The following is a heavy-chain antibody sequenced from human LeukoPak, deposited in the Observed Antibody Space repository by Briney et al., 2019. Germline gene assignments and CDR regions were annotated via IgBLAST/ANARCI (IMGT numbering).Heavy chain of an antibody. Sequence: GGSLRLSCAASGFTVSSNYMTWVRQAPGKGLEWVSVIYSGGSTYYADSVKGRFTISRDNSKNTLYLQMNSLRAEDTAVYYCARGTMVRGVPSVLDYWGQGTLVTVSS. CDR1: GFTVSSNY. CDR3: ARGTMVRGVPSVLDY. D-gene: IGHD3-10*01. CDR2: IYSGGST. J-gene: IGHJ4*02. V-gene: IGHV3-53*01.